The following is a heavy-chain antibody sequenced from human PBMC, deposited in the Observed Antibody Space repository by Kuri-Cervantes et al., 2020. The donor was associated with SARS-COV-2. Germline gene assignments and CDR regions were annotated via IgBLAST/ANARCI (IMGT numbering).Heavy chain of an antibody. CDR3: AYSIAATSRWFGP. CDR2: IYYSGST. V-gene: IGHV4-59*01. D-gene: IGHD6-13*01. Sequence: ESLKISCTVSGGSISSYYWSWIRQPPGKGLEWIGYIYYSGSTNYNPSLKSRVTISVDTSKNQFSLKVRSVTAADTAVYYCAYSIAATSRWFGPWGQGTLVTVSS. J-gene: IGHJ5*02. CDR1: GGSISSYY.